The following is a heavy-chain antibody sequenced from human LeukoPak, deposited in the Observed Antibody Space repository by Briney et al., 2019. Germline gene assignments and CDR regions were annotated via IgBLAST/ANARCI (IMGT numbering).Heavy chain of an antibody. V-gene: IGHV4-59*08. CDR3: ARQYYYASGSFAFDI. J-gene: IGHJ3*02. CDR1: GGSISSYY. Sequence: PSESLSLTCTVSGGSISSYYWSWIRQSPGKGLEWIGYIYVSGSINYNPSLKSRVTISVDTSKNQFSLKLSSVTAADTAVYYCARQYYYASGSFAFDIWGQGTMVTVSS. CDR2: IYVSGSI. D-gene: IGHD3-10*01.